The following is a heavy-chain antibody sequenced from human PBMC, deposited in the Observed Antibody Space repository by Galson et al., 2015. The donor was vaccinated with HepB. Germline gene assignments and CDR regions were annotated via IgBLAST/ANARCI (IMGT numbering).Heavy chain of an antibody. D-gene: IGHD1-26*01. Sequence: SLRLSCAASGFTFSRYGMHWVRQAPGKRLEWLANIRQDGREKYYADSVKGRFTISRDNAKNSAFLQMSSLRVEDTALYYCAREGLVGGRDDAPDVWGQGTRVIVSS. CDR1: GFTFSRYG. CDR2: IRQDGREK. V-gene: IGHV3-7*01. J-gene: IGHJ3*01. CDR3: AREGLVGGRDDAPDV.